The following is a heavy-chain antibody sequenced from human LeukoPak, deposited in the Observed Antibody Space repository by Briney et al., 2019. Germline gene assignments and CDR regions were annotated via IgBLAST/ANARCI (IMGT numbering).Heavy chain of an antibody. V-gene: IGHV1-18*01. D-gene: IGHD2-2*01. CDR1: GYTFTSYG. CDR3: ARALSVVVPAAAGY. CDR2: ISAYNGNT. Sequence: ASVNVSCKSSGYTFTSYGISWVRQAPGQGLEWMGWISAYNGNTNYAQKLQGRVTMTTDTSTSTAYMELRSLRSDDTAVYYCARALSVVVPAAAGYWGQGTLVTVSS. J-gene: IGHJ4*02.